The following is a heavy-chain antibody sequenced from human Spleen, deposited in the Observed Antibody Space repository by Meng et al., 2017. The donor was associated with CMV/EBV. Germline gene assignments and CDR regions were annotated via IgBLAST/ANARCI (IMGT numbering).Heavy chain of an antibody. CDR3: ARGYSSGKTDY. D-gene: IGHD6-19*01. Sequence: VQLPEAGPGLGKPSETLSLTCSVSGDSMSDYYWSWIRQPAGKGLEWIGRIYTDGSINYNPSLKSRVTMSLDTSKNQFFLNLSSVTAADTAVYYCARGYSSGKTDYWGQGTLVTVSS. V-gene: IGHV4-4*07. CDR1: GDSMSDYY. CDR2: IYTDGSI. J-gene: IGHJ4*02.